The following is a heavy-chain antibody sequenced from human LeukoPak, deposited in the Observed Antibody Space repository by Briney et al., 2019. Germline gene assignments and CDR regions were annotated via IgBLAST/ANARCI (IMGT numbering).Heavy chain of an antibody. Sequence: GGSLSLSCAASGFTFSSCAMSWVRQAPGKGLEWVSAIGGGGASTYYADSVKGRFTISRDNSQNTLYMQMNSLRAEDTAVYYCAKTHYDIIRYYYFFDFWGQGTLVTVSS. J-gene: IGHJ4*02. V-gene: IGHV3-23*01. CDR2: IGGGGAST. CDR3: AKTHYDIIRYYYFFDF. CDR1: GFTFSSCA. D-gene: IGHD3-22*01.